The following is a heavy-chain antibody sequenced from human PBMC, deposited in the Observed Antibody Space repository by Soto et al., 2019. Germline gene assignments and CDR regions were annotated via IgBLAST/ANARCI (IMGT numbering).Heavy chain of an antibody. D-gene: IGHD1-7*01. CDR2: ISSSGITI. J-gene: IGHJ5*02. CDR3: ARDHRDNWNYVVNWFDP. V-gene: IGHV3-11*01. Sequence: GGSLRLSCAASGFTFSDYYMSWIRQAPGKGLEWVSYISSSGITIYYADSVKGRFTISRDNAKNSLYLQMNSLRAEDTAVYYCARDHRDNWNYVVNWFDPWGQGTLVTVSS. CDR1: GFTFSDYY.